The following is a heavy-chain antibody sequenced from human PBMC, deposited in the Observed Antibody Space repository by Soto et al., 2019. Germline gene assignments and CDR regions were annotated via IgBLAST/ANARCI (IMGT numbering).Heavy chain of an antibody. CDR3: ARDPGTGYYDSSGYYYD. Sequence: GSLRLSCAASGFTLSSYWMHWVRQAPGKGLVWVSRINSDGSSTSYADSVKGRFTISRDNAKNTLYLQMNSLRAEDTAVYFFARDPGTGYYDSSGYYYDWGQGTLVTVSS. J-gene: IGHJ4*02. D-gene: IGHD3-22*01. V-gene: IGHV3-74*01. CDR2: INSDGSST. CDR1: GFTLSSYW.